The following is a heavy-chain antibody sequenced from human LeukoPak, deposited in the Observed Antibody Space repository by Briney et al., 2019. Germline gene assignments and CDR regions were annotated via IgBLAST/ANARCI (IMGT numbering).Heavy chain of an antibody. CDR1: GFTFSAYV. V-gene: IGHV3-23*01. CDR3: AKEKGFSSPYYYYYMDV. Sequence: GGSLRLSRSASGFTFSAYVMTWVRQAPGKGLEWVSAISSSGGSTYYADSVKGRFTISRDNSKNTLYLQMNSLRAEDTALYYCAKEKGFSSPYYYYYMDVWGKGTTVTVSS. D-gene: IGHD6-13*01. J-gene: IGHJ6*03. CDR2: ISSSGGST.